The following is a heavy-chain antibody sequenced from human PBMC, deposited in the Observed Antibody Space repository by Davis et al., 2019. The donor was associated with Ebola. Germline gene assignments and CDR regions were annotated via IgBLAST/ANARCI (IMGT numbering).Heavy chain of an antibody. D-gene: IGHD3-9*01. CDR3: APLTPFDY. CDR2: ISDTGGSM. V-gene: IGHV3-66*02. Sequence: GESLKISCAASGFTVSSNYMSWVRQAPGKGLEWVSGISDTGGSMFYSTSVKGRFTISRDNSKNTLYLQMNSLRAEDTAVYYCAPLTPFDYWGQGTLVTVSS. CDR1: GFTVSSNY. J-gene: IGHJ4*02.